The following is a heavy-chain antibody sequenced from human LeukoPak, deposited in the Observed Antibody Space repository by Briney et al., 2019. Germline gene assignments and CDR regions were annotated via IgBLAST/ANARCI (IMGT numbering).Heavy chain of an antibody. CDR1: GFTFSSYA. CDR3: TRGDGWFDP. J-gene: IGHJ5*02. CDR2: IKQDGSER. V-gene: IGHV3-7*03. Sequence: GGSLRLSCAASGFTFSSYAMTWVRQAPGTGLEWVANIKQDGSERYYLDSVKGRFTISRDDSKNTLYLQMNSLRAEDTAVYYCTRGDGWFDPWGQGTLVTVSS.